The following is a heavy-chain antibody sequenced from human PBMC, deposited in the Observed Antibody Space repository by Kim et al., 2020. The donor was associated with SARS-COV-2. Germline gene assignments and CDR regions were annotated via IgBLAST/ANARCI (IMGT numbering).Heavy chain of an antibody. J-gene: IGHJ4*02. Sequence: GVNTSYAASVKGRFTISRDTAKNTLYLQMNSRRAEDTALYYCARTNNLDSWGQGTLVTVTS. CDR3: ARTNNLDS. V-gene: IGHV3-23*01. D-gene: IGHD1-7*01. CDR2: GVNT.